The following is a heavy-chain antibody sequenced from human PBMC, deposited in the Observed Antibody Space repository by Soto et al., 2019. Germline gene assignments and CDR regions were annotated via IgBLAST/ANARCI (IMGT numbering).Heavy chain of an antibody. CDR2: IKQDGREK. D-gene: IGHD2-2*01. CDR3: ARDGDIVVVPPSHYLDV. J-gene: IGHJ6*03. Sequence: GGSLRLSCAASGRTFSKYWMSWVRQAPGKGLEWVANIKQDGREKYYVESVKGRFTISRDNAKNSLYLQMNSLRAEDTAVYYCARDGDIVVVPPSHYLDVWGKGTTVTVSS. CDR1: GRTFSKYW. V-gene: IGHV3-7*01.